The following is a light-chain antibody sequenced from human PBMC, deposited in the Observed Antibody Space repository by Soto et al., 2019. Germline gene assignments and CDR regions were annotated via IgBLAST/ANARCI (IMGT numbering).Light chain of an antibody. CDR2: AAS. Sequence: DIQMTQSPSSLSASVGDRVTITCRASQNINFYLNWFQQKPGKAPKVLIYAASSLQVGVPSRFSGSGSGTDFTLTISSLQPEDFATYYCLQYESYPYAFGQGTKLEIK. V-gene: IGKV1-39*01. J-gene: IGKJ2*01. CDR1: QNINFY. CDR3: LQYESYPYA.